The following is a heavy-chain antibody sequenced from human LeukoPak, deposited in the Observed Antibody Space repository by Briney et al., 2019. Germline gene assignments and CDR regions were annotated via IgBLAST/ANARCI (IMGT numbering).Heavy chain of an antibody. CDR1: GFTFSSYD. Sequence: GGSLRLSCAASGFTFSSYDMHWVRHATGKGLEWVSAIGTAGDTYYPGSVKGRFTISRENAKNSLYLQMNSLRAGDTAVYYCARGSSSGCMDVWGQGTTVTVSS. CDR3: ARGSSSGCMDV. CDR2: IGTAGDT. V-gene: IGHV3-13*01. J-gene: IGHJ6*02. D-gene: IGHD6-19*01.